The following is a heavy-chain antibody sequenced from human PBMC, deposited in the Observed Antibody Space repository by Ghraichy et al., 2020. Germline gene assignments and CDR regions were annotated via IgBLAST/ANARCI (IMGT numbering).Heavy chain of an antibody. J-gene: IGHJ6*02. Sequence: GGSLRLSCVGSGFTFSSYSMNWVRQAPGKGLEWVSYITSTSSFISYADSVKGRFTVSRDNAKNTLSLQMKSLRGEDTAVYYWARGSTLVRFYYYGGMDVWGQGTTVTVSS. D-gene: IGHD4-23*01. CDR1: GFTFSSYS. V-gene: IGHV3-48*01. CDR3: ARGSTLVRFYYYGGMDV. CDR2: ITSTSSFI.